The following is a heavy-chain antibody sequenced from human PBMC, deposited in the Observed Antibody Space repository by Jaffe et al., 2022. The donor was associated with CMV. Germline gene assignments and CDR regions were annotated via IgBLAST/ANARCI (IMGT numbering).Heavy chain of an antibody. Sequence: DVHLVASGGGLVKPGGSLRLSCAASGFTFTNSSMNWVRQAPGKGLEWVSSISSSSTYIYHADSVKGRFTISRDNAKNSLYLEMNSLTANDTAVYYCARDSRPFAARRKPSWYFDLWGRGTLVTVSS. V-gene: IGHV3-21*06. D-gene: IGHD6-6*01. J-gene: IGHJ2*01. CDR1: GFTFTNSS. CDR2: ISSSSTYI. CDR3: ARDSRPFAARRKPSWYFDL.